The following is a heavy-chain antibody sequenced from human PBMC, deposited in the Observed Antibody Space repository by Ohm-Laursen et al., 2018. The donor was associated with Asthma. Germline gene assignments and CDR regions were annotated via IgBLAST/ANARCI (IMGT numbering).Heavy chain of an antibody. CDR2: ISWNSGSI. CDR1: GFTFDDYA. J-gene: IGHJ4*02. Sequence: SLRLSCSASGFTFDDYAMHWVRQAPGKGLEWVSGISWNSGSIGYAASVKGRFTISRDNAKNSLYLQMNSLRAEDTAVYYCAKDGAHNSSGWRLDYWGQGTLVTVSS. D-gene: IGHD6-19*01. CDR3: AKDGAHNSSGWRLDY. V-gene: IGHV3-9*01.